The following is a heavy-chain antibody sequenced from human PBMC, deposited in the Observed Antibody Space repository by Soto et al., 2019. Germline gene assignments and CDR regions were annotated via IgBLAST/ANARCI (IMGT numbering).Heavy chain of an antibody. CDR2: IYYSGST. CDR3: ATVWGQA. CDR1: GGSLSSSSYY. Sequence: QLPLQESRPGLVKPSATLSLTCTVSGGSLSSSSYYWGWVRPPPGKGLGWIGRIYYSGSTYSNPHLKSRVTISVDTSKNQFSRKLSSVTAADTAVYYCATVWGQAWGQGTLVTVSS. D-gene: IGHD3-16*01. V-gene: IGHV4-39*01. J-gene: IGHJ5*02.